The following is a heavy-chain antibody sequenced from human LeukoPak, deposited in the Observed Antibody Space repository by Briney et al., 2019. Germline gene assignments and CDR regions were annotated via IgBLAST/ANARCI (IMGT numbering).Heavy chain of an antibody. CDR3: ARDTTSIGFDP. D-gene: IGHD1-26*01. V-gene: IGHV4-59*01. CDR2: IYYSGST. Sequence: SETLSLTCTVSGGSISSYYWSWIRQPPGKGPEWIGYIYYSGSTNYNPSLKSRVTISVDTSKNQFSLKLSSVTAADTAVYYCARDTTSIGFDPWGQGTLVTVSS. J-gene: IGHJ5*02. CDR1: GGSISSYY.